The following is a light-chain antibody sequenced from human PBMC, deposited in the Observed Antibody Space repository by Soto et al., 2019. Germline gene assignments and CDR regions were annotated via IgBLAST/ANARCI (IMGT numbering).Light chain of an antibody. Sequence: DIQMTQSPSTLSASVGDRVTITCRASQNINTWVAWYQQKPGHAPKLLMYHASSLESGGASRFSGSGSGTEFTLSISSLQPDDFATYYCQQYQSFSAFAGGTKVEVK. J-gene: IGKJ4*02. CDR1: QNINTW. V-gene: IGKV1-5*01. CDR3: QQYQSFSA. CDR2: HAS.